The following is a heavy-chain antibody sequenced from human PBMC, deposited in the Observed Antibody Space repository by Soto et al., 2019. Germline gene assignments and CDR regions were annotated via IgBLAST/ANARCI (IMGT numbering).Heavy chain of an antibody. V-gene: IGHV3-23*01. CDR1: GFTFTSYA. CDR2: ISGTGYNT. CDR3: AKAGFSSSWSPTYFDY. J-gene: IGHJ4*02. D-gene: IGHD6-13*01. Sequence: EVKLLASGGGLVQPGGSLRLSCAASGFTFTSYAMNWVRLAPGQGLEWVSAISGTGYNTYYADSVKGRSTISRDNTKNSLYLQMNSLRAEDTAVYYCAKAGFSSSWSPTYFDYWGQGTLVTVSS.